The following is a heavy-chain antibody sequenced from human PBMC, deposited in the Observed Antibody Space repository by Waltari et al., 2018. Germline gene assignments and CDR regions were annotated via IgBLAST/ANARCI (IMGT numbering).Heavy chain of an antibody. V-gene: IGHV4-59*11. CDR3: AVAGSGYYRAFDY. CDR1: GGSISSHY. CDR2: IYYSGST. Sequence: QVQLQESGPGLVKPSETLSLTCTVSGGSISSHYWSWIRQPPGKGLEWIGYIYYSGSTNYTPSLKSRVTISVDTSKNQFSLKLSSVTAADTAVYYCAVAGSGYYRAFDYWGQGTLVTVSS. D-gene: IGHD3-22*01. J-gene: IGHJ4*02.